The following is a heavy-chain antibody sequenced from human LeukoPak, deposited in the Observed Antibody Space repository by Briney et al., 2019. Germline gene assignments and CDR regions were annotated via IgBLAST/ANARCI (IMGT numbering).Heavy chain of an antibody. V-gene: IGHV3-48*02. J-gene: IGHJ4*02. D-gene: IGHD1-26*01. CDR3: ASSGSYRFDY. CDR1: GFTFSSYP. Sequence: GGSLRLSCAASGFTFSSYPMNWVRQAPGKGLEWVSHITASGTAMFYADSVKGRFTISRDNAENSLYLQMNSLRDEDTAVYYCASSGSYRFDYWGQGTLVTVSS. CDR2: ITASGTAM.